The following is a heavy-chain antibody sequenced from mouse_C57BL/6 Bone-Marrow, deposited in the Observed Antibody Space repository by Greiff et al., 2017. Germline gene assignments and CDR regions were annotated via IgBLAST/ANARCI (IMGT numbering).Heavy chain of an antibody. V-gene: IGHV2-5*01. CDR1: GFSLTSYG. J-gene: IGHJ3*01. Sequence: VKVVESGPGLVQPSQSLSITCTVSGFSLTSYGVHWVRQSPGKGLEWLGVIWRGGSTDYNAAFMSRLSITKDNSKGQVFFKMNSLQADDTAIYDCAKNRDGYYVFFAYWGQGTLVTVSA. D-gene: IGHD2-3*01. CDR3: AKNRDGYYVFFAY. CDR2: IWRGGST.